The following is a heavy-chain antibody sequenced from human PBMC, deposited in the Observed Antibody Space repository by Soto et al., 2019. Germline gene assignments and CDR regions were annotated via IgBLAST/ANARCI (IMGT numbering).Heavy chain of an antibody. CDR2: ISPYNGNT. Sequence: GASVKVSCKASGYTFTSYGISWVRQAPGQGLEWMGWISPYNGNTNYAQKLQGRVTMTTDTSTSTAYMELRSLRSDDTAVYYCARDAFYYDGPRGIYYFDYWGQGTPVTVSS. J-gene: IGHJ4*02. CDR3: ARDAFYYDGPRGIYYFDY. CDR1: GYTFTSYG. D-gene: IGHD3-22*01. V-gene: IGHV1-18*01.